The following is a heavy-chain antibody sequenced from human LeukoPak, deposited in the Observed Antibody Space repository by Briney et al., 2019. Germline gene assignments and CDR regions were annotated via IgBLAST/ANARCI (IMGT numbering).Heavy chain of an antibody. V-gene: IGHV1-18*01. CDR1: GYTFTRYA. CDR3: ARGRPQIIEGSGSYEALHYFYY. Sequence: ASVKVSCTASGYTFTRYAISWVRQAPGQGLEWMAWISGNNGNTKYAQTLKGRVTMTTDTSTSTAYMELRSLRSDDTAVYYCARGRPQIIEGSGSYEALHYFYYCGEGRLVTVSS. CDR2: ISGNNGNT. J-gene: IGHJ4*02. D-gene: IGHD3-10*01.